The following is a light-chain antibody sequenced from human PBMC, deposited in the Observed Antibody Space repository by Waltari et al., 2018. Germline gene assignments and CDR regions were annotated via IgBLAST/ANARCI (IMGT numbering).Light chain of an antibody. J-gene: IGKJ4*01. CDR2: DAS. CDR3: QRSGLSPPLT. V-gene: IGKV3-20*01. Sequence: EIVLTQSPATLSLSPGEGATLSCRTSQNVRNLAWYQQKPGQAPRLLIYDASIRVTGIPDRFSGGGSGTDFTLTISRLEPADFAVYYCQRSGLSPPLTFGGGTKVEIK. CDR1: QNVRN.